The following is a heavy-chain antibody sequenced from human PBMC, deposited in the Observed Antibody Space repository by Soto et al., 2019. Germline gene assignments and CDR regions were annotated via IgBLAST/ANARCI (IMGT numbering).Heavy chain of an antibody. CDR1: GFTFSTYW. V-gene: IGHV3-74*01. CDR3: VRDGHCITTSSYGTWFDP. D-gene: IGHD2-2*01. J-gene: IGHJ5*02. CDR2: INRDASHT. Sequence: EVQLVESGGGLVQPGWSLRLSCAASGFTFSTYWMHWIRQVPGKGLEWVSRINRDASHTYYADSVKGRFTISRDNAKNTRNLEMNSLRAEDKAVYYYVRDGHCITTSSYGTWFDPWGQGTLVTVSS.